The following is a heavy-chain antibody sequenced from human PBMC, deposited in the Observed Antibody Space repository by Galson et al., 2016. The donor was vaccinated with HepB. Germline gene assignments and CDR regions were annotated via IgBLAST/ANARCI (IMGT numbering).Heavy chain of an antibody. J-gene: IGHJ3*02. V-gene: IGHV1-46*01. CDR3: ARDALLDGYSGYEGAFDI. CDR1: GYSFTRFF. D-gene: IGHD5-12*01. Sequence: SVKVSCKASGYSFTRFFIHWVRQVPGQGLEWMGIVDPAGLTTEYAQRFQDRLTMTGDTSTSTVHMELSGLTSADTAMYYCARDALLDGYSGYEGAFDIWGHGKMVTVSS. CDR2: VDPAGLTT.